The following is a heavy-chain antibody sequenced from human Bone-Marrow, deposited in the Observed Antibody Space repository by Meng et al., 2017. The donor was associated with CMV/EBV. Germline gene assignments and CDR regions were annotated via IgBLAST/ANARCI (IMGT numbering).Heavy chain of an antibody. D-gene: IGHD2-21*01. CDR3: AKDLSYCGGDCYSGYFDY. V-gene: IGHV3-33*06. J-gene: IGHJ4*02. CDR1: GFTFSSYG. CDR2: IWYDGSNK. Sequence: GGSLRLSCAASGFTFSSYGMHWVRQAPGKGLEWVAVIWYDGSNKYYADSVKGRFTISRDNSKNTLYLQMNSLRAEDTAVYYCAKDLSYCGGDCYSGYFDYWGQGTLVTVSS.